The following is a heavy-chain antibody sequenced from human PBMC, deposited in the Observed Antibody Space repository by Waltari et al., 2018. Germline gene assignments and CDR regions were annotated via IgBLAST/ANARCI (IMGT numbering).Heavy chain of an antibody. CDR3: ARGLNYYGSGSSYDAFDI. Sequence: QVQLQQWGAGLLKPSETLSLTCAVYGGSFSGYYWSWIRQPPGKGLEWIGEINHSGSTNYNPSLKSRVTISVDTSKNQFSLKLSSVTAADTAVYYCARGLNYYGSGSSYDAFDIWGQGTMVTVSS. J-gene: IGHJ3*02. V-gene: IGHV4-34*01. D-gene: IGHD3-10*01. CDR2: INHSGST. CDR1: GGSFSGYY.